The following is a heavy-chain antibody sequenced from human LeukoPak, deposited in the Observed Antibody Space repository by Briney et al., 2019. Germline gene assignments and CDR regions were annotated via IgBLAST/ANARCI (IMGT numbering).Heavy chain of an antibody. CDR1: GFPFSSYW. V-gene: IGHV3-7*01. D-gene: IGHD3-10*01. CDR3: AREDYYGSGNYVAWGGPFDV. J-gene: IGHJ3*01. Sequence: QPGGSLRLSCAASGFPFSSYWMTWVRQAPGKGLEWVANIKQDGGEKYYVDSVKGRFTISRDNAKNSVYLQINSLRAEDTAAYYCAREDYYGSGNYVAWGGPFDVWGQGTTVTVSS. CDR2: IKQDGGEK.